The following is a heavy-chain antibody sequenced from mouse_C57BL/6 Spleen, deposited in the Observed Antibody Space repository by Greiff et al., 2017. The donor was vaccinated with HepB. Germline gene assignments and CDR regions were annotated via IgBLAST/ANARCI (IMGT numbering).Heavy chain of an antibody. CDR3: TRDYDGSFAY. CDR1: GFTFSSYA. Sequence: EVKLMESGEGLVKPGGSLKLSCAASGFTFSSYAMSWVRQTPEKRLEWVAYISSGGDYIYYADTVKGRFTIYRDNARNTLYLQMSSLKSEDTAMYYCTRDYDGSFAYWGQGTLVTVSA. D-gene: IGHD2-3*01. V-gene: IGHV5-9-1*02. J-gene: IGHJ3*01. CDR2: ISSGGDYI.